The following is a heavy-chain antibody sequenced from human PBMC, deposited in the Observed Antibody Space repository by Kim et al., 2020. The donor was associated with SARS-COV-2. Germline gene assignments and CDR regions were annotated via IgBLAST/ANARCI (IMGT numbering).Heavy chain of an antibody. CDR2: INPNSGGT. V-gene: IGHV1-2*06. CDR1: GYTFTGYY. CDR3: ARGGRYSSSSPWGYGWFDP. D-gene: IGHD6-6*01. J-gene: IGHJ5*02. Sequence: ASVKVSCKASGYTFTGYYMHWVRQAPGQGLEWMGRINPNSGGTNYAQKFQGRVTMTRDTSISTAYMELSRLRSDDTAVYYCARGGRYSSSSPWGYGWFDPWGQGTLVTVSS.